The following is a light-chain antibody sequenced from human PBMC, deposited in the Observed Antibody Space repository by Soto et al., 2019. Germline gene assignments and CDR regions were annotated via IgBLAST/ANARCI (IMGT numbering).Light chain of an antibody. CDR2: DAS. Sequence: EIVLTQSPATLSLSPGERATLSCRASRSVTTFLAWYQQKPGQAPRLLLYDASKRATGVPTRFSGSGSGTDFIPHITSLEPEDFAVYYGQQPTNSPLTFCGWTKLERK. CDR1: RSVTTF. V-gene: IGKV3-11*01. J-gene: IGKJ4*01. CDR3: QQPTNSPLT.